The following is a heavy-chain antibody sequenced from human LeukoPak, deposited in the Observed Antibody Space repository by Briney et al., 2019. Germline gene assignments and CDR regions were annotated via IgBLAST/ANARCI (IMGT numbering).Heavy chain of an antibody. Sequence: SETLSLTCTVSGGSISSYYWSRIRQPPGKGLEWIGYIYYSGSTHYNPSLKSRVTMSADTSKNQFSLKLSSVTAADTAVYYCGRTEYYFDYWGQGTLVTVSS. J-gene: IGHJ4*02. CDR1: GGSISSYY. D-gene: IGHD3-10*01. V-gene: IGHV4-59*01. CDR3: GRTEYYFDY. CDR2: IYYSGST.